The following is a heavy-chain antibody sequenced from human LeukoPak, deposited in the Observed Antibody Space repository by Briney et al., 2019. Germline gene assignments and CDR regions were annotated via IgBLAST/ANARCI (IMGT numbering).Heavy chain of an antibody. CDR3: ARDLPYYDILTGYSPVYYFDY. J-gene: IGHJ4*02. CDR1: GYTFTSHY. V-gene: IGHV1-46*01. D-gene: IGHD3-9*01. CDR2: INPSGGST. Sequence: GASVKVSCKASGYTFTSHYMHWVRQAPGQGLEWMGRINPSGGSTTYAQRFQGRVTMTRDTSTSTVYMELSSLRSEDTAVYFCARDLPYYDILTGYSPVYYFDYWGQGTLVTVSS.